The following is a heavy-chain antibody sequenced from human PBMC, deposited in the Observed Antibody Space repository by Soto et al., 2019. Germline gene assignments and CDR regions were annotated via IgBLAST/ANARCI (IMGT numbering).Heavy chain of an antibody. J-gene: IGHJ4*02. CDR3: AASITNY. Sequence: GGSLRLSCAASGVTFSSYSMNWVRQAPGKGLEWVSSISTSSSYIYYADSVKGRFTISRVNAKKSVYLQMNSLGAEDTAVYYCAASITNYWGQGTLVTVSS. CDR1: GVTFSSYS. D-gene: IGHD3-10*01. V-gene: IGHV3-21*01. CDR2: ISTSSSYI.